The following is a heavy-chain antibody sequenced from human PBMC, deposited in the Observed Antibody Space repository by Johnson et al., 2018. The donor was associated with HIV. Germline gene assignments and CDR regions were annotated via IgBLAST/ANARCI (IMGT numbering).Heavy chain of an antibody. CDR2: MSWNSGSV. Sequence: VQLVESGGGLVQPGGSLRLSCAASGFTFGHFAIHWVRQPPGKGLEWVSGMSWNSGSVGYADSVKGRFTISRDNAKNSLYLQMDSLRPEDTAFYFCARDQLGSKIEFSCYAFDMWGQGTLVTVSS. V-gene: IGHV3-9*01. D-gene: IGHD2-15*01. CDR1: GFTFGHFA. CDR3: ARDQLGSKIEFSCYAFDM. J-gene: IGHJ3*02.